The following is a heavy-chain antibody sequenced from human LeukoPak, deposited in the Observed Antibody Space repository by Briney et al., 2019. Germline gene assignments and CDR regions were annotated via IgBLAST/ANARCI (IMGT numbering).Heavy chain of an antibody. CDR2: ILSNDEK. D-gene: IGHD3-22*01. CDR3: ARISGPMIVDY. Sequence: SGPVLVKPTETLTLTCTVSGFSLSNASMGVSWIRQPPGKALEWLAHILSNDEKSYSTSLKSRLTISKDTSKSQVVLTMTNMDPVDTATYYCARISGPMIVDYWGQGTLVTVSS. CDR1: GFSLSNASMG. V-gene: IGHV2-26*01. J-gene: IGHJ4*02.